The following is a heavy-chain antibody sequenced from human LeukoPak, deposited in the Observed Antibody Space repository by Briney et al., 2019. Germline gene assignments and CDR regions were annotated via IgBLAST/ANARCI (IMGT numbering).Heavy chain of an antibody. CDR1: GYTFTSYG. Sequence: ASVKVSCKASGYTFTSYGISWVRQAPGQGLEWMGWISAYNGNTNYAQKLQGRVTMTTDTSTSTAYMELRSLRSDDTAVYYCARGEYGWGSYRFYYFDYWGQGTLVTVSS. D-gene: IGHD3-16*02. V-gene: IGHV1-18*01. CDR2: ISAYNGNT. CDR3: ARGEYGWGSYRFYYFDY. J-gene: IGHJ4*02.